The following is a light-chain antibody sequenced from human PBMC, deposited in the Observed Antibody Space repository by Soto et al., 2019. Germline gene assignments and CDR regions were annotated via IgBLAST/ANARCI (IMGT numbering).Light chain of an antibody. J-gene: IGLJ2*01. CDR1: SSDIGAYNF. CDR2: DVN. Sequence: QSVLTQPASVSGSPGQSITISCTGTSSDIGAYNFVSWYQQHPGKAPKLMLYDVNIRPSGVSNRFSGSKSGNTASLTISGLQAEYEADYYCTSWTTSTTMIFGGGTKVTV. CDR3: TSWTTSTTMI. V-gene: IGLV2-14*03.